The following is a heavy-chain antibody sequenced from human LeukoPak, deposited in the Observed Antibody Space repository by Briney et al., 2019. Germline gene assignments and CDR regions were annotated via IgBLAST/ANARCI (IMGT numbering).Heavy chain of an antibody. J-gene: IGHJ4*02. Sequence: SETLSLTCTVSGYSISSGYYWGWIRQPPGKGLEWIGSIYHSGSTYYNPSLKSRVTISVDTSKNQFSLKLSSVTAADTAVYYCARRIMITFGGVIVIPKSVSYYFDYWGQGTLVTVSS. CDR2: IYHSGST. V-gene: IGHV4-38-2*02. CDR1: GYSISSGYY. D-gene: IGHD3-16*02. CDR3: ARRIMITFGGVIVIPKSVSYYFDY.